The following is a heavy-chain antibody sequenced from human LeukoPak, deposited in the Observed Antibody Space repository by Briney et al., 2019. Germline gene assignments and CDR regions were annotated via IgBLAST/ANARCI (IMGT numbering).Heavy chain of an antibody. Sequence: ASVTVSCKASGYTFTIYYMHWVRQAPGQGLEWMGWINPNSGATTYAQRFQGRVTITRDTSISTAYMELSGLTSADTAVYYCARSPPYCTSTSGYNDYWGQGTLVTVSS. CDR1: GYTFTIYY. CDR2: INPNSGAT. CDR3: ARSPPYCTSTSGYNDY. V-gene: IGHV1-2*02. J-gene: IGHJ4*02. D-gene: IGHD2-2*02.